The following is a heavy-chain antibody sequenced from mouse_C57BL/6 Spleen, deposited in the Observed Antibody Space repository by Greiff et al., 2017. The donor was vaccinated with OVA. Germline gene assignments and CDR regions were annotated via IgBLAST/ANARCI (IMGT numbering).Heavy chain of an antibody. J-gene: IGHJ1*03. CDR1: GYAFSSYW. CDR2: IYPGDGDT. CDR3: ARSPRNYYGSSSWYFDV. D-gene: IGHD1-1*01. Sequence: QVQLKQSGAELVKPGASVKISCKASGYAFSSYWMNWVKQRPGKGLEWIGQIYPGDGDTNYNGKFKGKATLTADKSSSTAYMQLSSLTSEDSAVYFCARSPRNYYGSSSWYFDVWGTGTTVTVSS. V-gene: IGHV1-80*01.